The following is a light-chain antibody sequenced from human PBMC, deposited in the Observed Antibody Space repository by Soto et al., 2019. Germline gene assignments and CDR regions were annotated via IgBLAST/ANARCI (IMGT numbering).Light chain of an antibody. V-gene: IGKV3-15*01. CDR3: QQYDNWPLT. CDR1: QAISSN. Sequence: EIVMTQSPATLSVSRGERATLSCRANQAISSNLAWYQQKPGQAPRLLIYGASTRATGIPARFSGSGSGTEFTLTISSLQSEDFGVYFCQQYDNWPLTFGGGTKVDIK. CDR2: GAS. J-gene: IGKJ4*01.